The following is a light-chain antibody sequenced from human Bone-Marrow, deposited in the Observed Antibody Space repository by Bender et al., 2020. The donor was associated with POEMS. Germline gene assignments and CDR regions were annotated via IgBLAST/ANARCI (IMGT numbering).Light chain of an antibody. Sequence: QSALTQPASVSGSPGQSITISCTGSSSDVGDYKYVSWYQQHPGKAPKLIIYEGSKRPSGVSNRFSGSKSGNTASLTISGLQDEDEADYYCCSYAGRTTPYVFGSGTKVTVL. J-gene: IGLJ1*01. V-gene: IGLV2-23*01. CDR2: EGS. CDR1: SSDVGDYKY. CDR3: CSYAGRTTPYV.